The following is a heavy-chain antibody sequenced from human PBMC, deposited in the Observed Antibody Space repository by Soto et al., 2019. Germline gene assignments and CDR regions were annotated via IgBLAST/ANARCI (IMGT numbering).Heavy chain of an antibody. J-gene: IGHJ4*02. V-gene: IGHV1-18*01. CDR1: GYTFTSYG. D-gene: IGHD6-13*01. Sequence: QIQLVQSGTEVREPGASVKVSCQASGYTFTSYGIIWVRQAPGQGLELMGWISGYNNNKNYAQKYQARVTMTTDTSTRPAYMELRSLRSDDTAVYSCARVGAIAPAEGDYWGQGTLVTVSS. CDR3: ARVGAIAPAEGDY. CDR2: ISGYNNNK.